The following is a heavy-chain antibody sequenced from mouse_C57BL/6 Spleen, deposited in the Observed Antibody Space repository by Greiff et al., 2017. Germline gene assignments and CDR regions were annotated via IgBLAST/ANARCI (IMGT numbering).Heavy chain of an antibody. CDR1: GYTFTSYW. V-gene: IGHV1-55*01. CDR3: ATPYDYGEAWFAY. D-gene: IGHD2-4*01. J-gene: IGHJ3*01. CDR2: IYPGSGST. Sequence: QVQLQQPGAELVKPGASVKMSCKASGYTFTSYWITWVKQRPGQGLEWIGDIYPGSGSTNYNEKFKSKATLTVDTSSSTAYMQLSSLTSEDSAVYYCATPYDYGEAWFAYCGQGALVTVSA.